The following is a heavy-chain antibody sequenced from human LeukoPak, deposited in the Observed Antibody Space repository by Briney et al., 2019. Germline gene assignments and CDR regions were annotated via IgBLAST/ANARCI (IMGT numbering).Heavy chain of an antibody. Sequence: SETLSLTCTVSGGSISSSSYYWGWIRQPPGKGLEWIGSIYYSGSTYYNPSLKSRVTMSVDTSKNQFSLKLTSVTAADTAVYYCARQGLSGGYYDFWSGYYYYYYMDVWGKGTTVTVSS. CDR3: ARQGLSGGYYDFWSGYYYYYYMDV. J-gene: IGHJ6*03. CDR2: IYYSGST. V-gene: IGHV4-39*07. D-gene: IGHD3-3*01. CDR1: GGSISSSSYY.